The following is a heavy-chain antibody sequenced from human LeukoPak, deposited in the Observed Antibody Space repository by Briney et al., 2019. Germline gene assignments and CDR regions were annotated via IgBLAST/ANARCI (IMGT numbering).Heavy chain of an antibody. V-gene: IGHV3-30*18. J-gene: IGHJ3*02. D-gene: IGHD1-26*01. CDR3: AKGYDGSGSYLALPDDAFDI. CDR1: GFTFSSYG. Sequence: PGGSLRLSCAASGFTFSSYGMHWVRQAPGKGLEWVAVISYDGSNKYYADSVKGRFTISRDNSKNTLYLQMNSLRAEDTAVYYCAKGYDGSGSYLALPDDAFDIWGQGTMVTVSS. CDR2: ISYDGSNK.